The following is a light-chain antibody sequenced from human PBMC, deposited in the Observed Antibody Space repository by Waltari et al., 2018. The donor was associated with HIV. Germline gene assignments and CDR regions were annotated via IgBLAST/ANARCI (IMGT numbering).Light chain of an antibody. CDR2: EVS. CDR3: SSYISSASPE. Sequence: QSALTQPASVSGSPGQSITISCTGTSELRPYNSVSWYQPHPGKAPKVIIYEVSNRPSGVSSRFSGSISGNTASLTISGLQAEDEADYFCSSYISSASPEFGGGTKVTVL. CDR1: SELRPYNS. J-gene: IGLJ3*02. V-gene: IGLV2-14*01.